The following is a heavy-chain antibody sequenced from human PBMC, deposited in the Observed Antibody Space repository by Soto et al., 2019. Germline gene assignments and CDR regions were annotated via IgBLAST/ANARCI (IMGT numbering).Heavy chain of an antibody. CDR1: CGSISSGGYY. J-gene: IGHJ6*02. D-gene: IGHD5-12*01. Sequence: SDTLSLTCTVSCGSISSGGYYWSWIREHPGKGLEWIGYIYYSGSTYYNPSLKSRVTISKDTSRNQFSLRLNSVTAADTAVYYCARAIVVTIGGMDVWGQGTTVTVSS. V-gene: IGHV4-30-4*02. CDR2: IYYSGST. CDR3: ARAIVVTIGGMDV.